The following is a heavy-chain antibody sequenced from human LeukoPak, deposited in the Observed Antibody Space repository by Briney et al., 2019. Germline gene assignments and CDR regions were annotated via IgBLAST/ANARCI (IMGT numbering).Heavy chain of an antibody. J-gene: IGHJ4*02. D-gene: IGHD2-2*01. Sequence: ASVKVSCKASGYTFTGYYMHWVRQAPGQGLEWMGWINPNSGGTNYAQKFQGRVTMTRDTSISTAYMELSRLRSDDTAVYYCASGPTSGKIVVPAALWGQGTLVTVSS. V-gene: IGHV1-2*02. CDR2: INPNSGGT. CDR1: GYTFTGYY. CDR3: ASGPTSGKIVVPAAL.